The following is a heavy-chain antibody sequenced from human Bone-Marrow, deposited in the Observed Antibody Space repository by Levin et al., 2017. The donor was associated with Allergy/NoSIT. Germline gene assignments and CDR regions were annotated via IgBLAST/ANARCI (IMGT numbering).Heavy chain of an antibody. CDR1: GFTFSSYG. Sequence: GGSLRLSCAASGFTFSSYGIHWVRQAPGKGLEWVAVITFDGRKKDYADSVKGRFIISRDNSKNTVDLQMNSLTPDDTGVYYCAKRYTTSSVPTTIWDWYFDLWGRGTLVTVSS. V-gene: IGHV3-30*18. CDR3: AKRYTTSSVPTTIWDWYFDL. J-gene: IGHJ2*01. CDR2: ITFDGRKK. D-gene: IGHD3-9*01.